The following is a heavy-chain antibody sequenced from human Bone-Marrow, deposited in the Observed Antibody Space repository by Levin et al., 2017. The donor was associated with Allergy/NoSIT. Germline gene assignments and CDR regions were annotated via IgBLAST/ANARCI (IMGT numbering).Heavy chain of an antibody. CDR3: ARGRQQSLPGYYYYYAIDV. CDR2: ISSTGYSI. CDR1: FFPFLSSS. D-gene: IGHD6-13*01. Sequence: SLLLSFSSSFFPFLSSSLPFFLPSPFPFLSFLSYISSTGYSIYYADSVKGRLTISRDNAKNSLYLQMNSLRVDDTAVYYCARGRQQSLPGYYYYYAIDVWGQGTTVTVSS. V-gene: IGHV3-11*01. J-gene: IGHJ6*02.